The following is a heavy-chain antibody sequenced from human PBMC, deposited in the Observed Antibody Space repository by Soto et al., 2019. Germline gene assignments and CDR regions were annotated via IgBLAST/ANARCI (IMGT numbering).Heavy chain of an antibody. CDR3: ARLPIVVLDDFDI. CDR2: ISSSGSTI. CDR1: GFTFSSYE. D-gene: IGHD3-22*01. V-gene: IGHV3-48*03. Sequence: PGGSLRLSCAASGFTFSSYEMNWVRQAPGKGLEWVSYISSSGSTIYYADSVKGRFTISRDNAKNSLYLQMNSLRAEDTAVYYCARLPIVVLDDFDIWGQVTMVTVSS. J-gene: IGHJ3*02.